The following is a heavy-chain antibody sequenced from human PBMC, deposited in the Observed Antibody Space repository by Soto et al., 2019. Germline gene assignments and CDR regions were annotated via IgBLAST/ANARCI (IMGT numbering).Heavy chain of an antibody. J-gene: IGHJ4*02. D-gene: IGHD2-8*01. CDR1: GYTLSSYG. CDR2: ISAYNGNT. Sequence: GASVKVSFKASGYTLSSYGISWGRQAPGQGLEWMGWISAYNGNTNYAQKLQGRVTMTTDTSTSTAYMELRSLRSDDTAVYYCASTTVYAMTRGELNYWGQGTLVTVSS. V-gene: IGHV1-18*01. CDR3: ASTTVYAMTRGELNY.